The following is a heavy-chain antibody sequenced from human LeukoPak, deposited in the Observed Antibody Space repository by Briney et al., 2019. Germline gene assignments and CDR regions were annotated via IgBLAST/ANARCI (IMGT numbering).Heavy chain of an antibody. J-gene: IGHJ4*02. V-gene: IGHV4-34*01. CDR3: ARDSGGPFDY. Sequence: SETLSLTCAVYGGSFSGYYWSWIRQPPGKGLEWIGEINHSGSTNYNPSLKSRVTISVDRSKNQFSLKLSSVTAADTAVYYCARDSGGPFDYWGQGTLVTVSS. CDR1: GGSFSGYY. CDR2: INHSGST.